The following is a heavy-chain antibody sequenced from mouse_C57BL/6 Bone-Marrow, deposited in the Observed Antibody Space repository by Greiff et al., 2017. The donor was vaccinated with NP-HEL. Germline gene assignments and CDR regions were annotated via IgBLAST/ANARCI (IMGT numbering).Heavy chain of an antibody. CDR2: IYPRRGNT. D-gene: IGHD1-1*01. CDR1: GYTFTSYG. Sequence: QVQLKQSGAELARPGASVKLSCKASGYTFTSYGISWVKQRTGQGLEWIGEIYPRRGNTYYNEKFKGKATLTADKSSSTAYMELRSLTSEDSAVYFCARSPLYGSRDYWGQGTTLTVSS. CDR3: ARSPLYGSRDY. J-gene: IGHJ2*01. V-gene: IGHV1-81*01.